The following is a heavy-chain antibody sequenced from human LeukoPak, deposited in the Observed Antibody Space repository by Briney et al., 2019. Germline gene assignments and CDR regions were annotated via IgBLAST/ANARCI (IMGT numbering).Heavy chain of an antibody. CDR3: ARLHYDVLTGPFDY. CDR1: GFTFRNYA. CDR2: IYSGGGT. D-gene: IGHD3-9*01. J-gene: IGHJ4*02. V-gene: IGHV3-66*04. Sequence: GGSLRLSCAASGFTFRNYAMSWVRQAPGKGLEWVSIIYSGGGTYYADSVKGRFTISRENSKNTLWLQMNSLRAEDTAVYYCARLHYDVLTGPFDYWGRGTLVTVSS.